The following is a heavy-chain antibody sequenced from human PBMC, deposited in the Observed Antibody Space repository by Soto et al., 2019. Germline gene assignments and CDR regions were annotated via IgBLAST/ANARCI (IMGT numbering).Heavy chain of an antibody. CDR1: DGSINSKNCF. Sequence: LQLQESGPGLVKPSETLSLTCSVSDGSINSKNCFWGWIRKTPGKGLEWIASINYVGKTYYSPSLKSRLAISVDTSKNQFSLRLSSVTAADTAVYYCARYRYGGFDYWGLGTLVTVSS. CDR3: ARYRYGGFDY. J-gene: IGHJ4*02. D-gene: IGHD3-9*01. V-gene: IGHV4-39*01. CDR2: INYVGKT.